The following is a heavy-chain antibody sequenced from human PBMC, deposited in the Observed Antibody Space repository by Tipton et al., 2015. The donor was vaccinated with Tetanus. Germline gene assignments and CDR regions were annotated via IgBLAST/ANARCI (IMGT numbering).Heavy chain of an antibody. CDR2: ISDSGGT. CDR3: ARGSVVITAAKCLDY. J-gene: IGHJ4*02. V-gene: IGHV4-34*01. CDR1: GGSFGGYY. D-gene: IGHD2-2*01. Sequence: LRLSCGASGGSFGGYYWSRIRQPPGKGLEWIREISDSGGTNFNPSLKSRVTMSIDTSKKQFCLNLTSVTAADTALYFCARGSVVITAAKCLDYWGQGTQVTFSS.